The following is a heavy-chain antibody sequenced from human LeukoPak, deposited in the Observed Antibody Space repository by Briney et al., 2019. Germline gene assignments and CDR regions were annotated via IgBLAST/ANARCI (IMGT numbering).Heavy chain of an antibody. V-gene: IGHV4-34*01. D-gene: IGHD5-18*01. J-gene: IGHJ6*03. CDR1: GGSFSGYY. CDR3: NGIQLWSYYYYYYMDV. Sequence: SETLSLTCAVYGGSFSGYYWSWIRQPPGKGLEWIGEINHSGSTNYNPSLKSRVTISVDTSKNQFFLKLSSVTAADTAVYYCNGIQLWSYYYYYYMDVWGKGTTVTVSS. CDR2: INHSGST.